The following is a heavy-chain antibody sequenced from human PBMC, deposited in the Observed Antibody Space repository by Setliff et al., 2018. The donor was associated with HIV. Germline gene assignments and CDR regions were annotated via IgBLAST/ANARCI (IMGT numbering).Heavy chain of an antibody. Sequence: SETLSLTCAVSGSSISSSYRWGWIRQSPGKGLEWIGNIYNSGNTYYNPSLKSRATVSVDTSKNQFSLKLTSVTAADTAVYYCSALGDPRFLFNGIDVWGPGTSVTVSS. CDR3: SALGDPRFLFNGIDV. V-gene: IGHV4-28*01. D-gene: IGHD3-3*01. CDR1: GSSISSSYR. J-gene: IGHJ6*02. CDR2: IYNSGNT.